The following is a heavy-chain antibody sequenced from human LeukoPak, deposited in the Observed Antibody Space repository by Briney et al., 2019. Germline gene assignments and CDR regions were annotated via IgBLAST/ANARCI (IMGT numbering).Heavy chain of an antibody. Sequence: PSETLSLTCTVSGGSISSSSYYWGWIRQPPGKGLEWIGSIYYSGSTYYNPSLKSRVTISVDTSKNQFSLKLSSVTAADTAVYYCARGGSSSWYTEYFQHWGQGTLVTVSS. CDR3: ARGGSSSWYTEYFQH. V-gene: IGHV4-39*01. D-gene: IGHD6-13*01. CDR2: IYYSGST. CDR1: GGSISSSSYY. J-gene: IGHJ1*01.